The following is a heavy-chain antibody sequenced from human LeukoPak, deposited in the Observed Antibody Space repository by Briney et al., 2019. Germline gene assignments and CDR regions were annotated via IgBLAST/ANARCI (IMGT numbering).Heavy chain of an antibody. Sequence: SETLSLTCDVVDGTFTFYYWSWIRQPPGKGLEWIGESGQSGGANYNPSLGNRVIISVEASSNQISLKMTSVTAADTAVYYCTRGRGHSYGLWGQGKLVIVSS. CDR2: SGQSGGA. V-gene: IGHV4-34*01. CDR3: TRGRGHSYGL. CDR1: DGTFTFYY. J-gene: IGHJ4*02. D-gene: IGHD5-18*01.